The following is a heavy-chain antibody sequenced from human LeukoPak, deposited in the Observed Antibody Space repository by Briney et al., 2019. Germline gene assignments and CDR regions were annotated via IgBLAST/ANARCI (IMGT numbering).Heavy chain of an antibody. CDR1: GFTFNHAR. D-gene: IGHD1-26*01. V-gene: IGHV3-15*01. CDR2: IKSKTNGGTT. J-gene: IGHJ4*02. Sequence: GGSLRLSCAASGFTFNHARMSWVRQAPGKGLEWLGRIKSKTNGGTTDYAAPVKGRFTISRDDSKNTLYLQINSLKTEDTAVYYCTWVGARYYFDYWGQGTLVTVSS. CDR3: TWVGARYYFDY.